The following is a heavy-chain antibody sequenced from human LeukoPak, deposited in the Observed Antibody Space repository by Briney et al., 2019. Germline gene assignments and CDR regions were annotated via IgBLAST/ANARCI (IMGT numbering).Heavy chain of an antibody. D-gene: IGHD3-10*01. CDR2: IYYSGST. V-gene: IGHV4-39*07. Sequence: PSETLSLTCTVSGGSISSSSYYWGWIRQPPGKGLEWIGSIYYSGSTYYNPSLKSRVTISVDTSKNQFSLKLSSVTAADTAVYYCASRGYYYGSGSYYNSRYFDYWGQGTLVTVSS. CDR1: GGSISSSSYY. J-gene: IGHJ4*02. CDR3: ASRGYYYGSGSYYNSRYFDY.